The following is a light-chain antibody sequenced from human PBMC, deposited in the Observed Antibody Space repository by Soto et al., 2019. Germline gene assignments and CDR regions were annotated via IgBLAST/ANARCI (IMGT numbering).Light chain of an antibody. CDR3: SSYAGSNNLV. CDR1: SSDVGGYKY. V-gene: IGLV2-8*01. J-gene: IGLJ2*01. CDR2: EVS. Sequence: QSVLTQPPSASGSPGQSVTISCTGTSSDVGGYKYVSWYQQHPGKAPKLMIYEVSKRPSGVPDRFSGSKSGNTASLTVSGLQAEDEADYYCSSYAGSNNLVFGGGTKLPV.